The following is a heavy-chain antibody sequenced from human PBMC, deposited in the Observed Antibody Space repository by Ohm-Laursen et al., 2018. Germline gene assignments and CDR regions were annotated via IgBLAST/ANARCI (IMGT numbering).Heavy chain of an antibody. V-gene: IGHV3-7*03. J-gene: IGHJ4*02. CDR2: INQDGGAK. Sequence: SLRLSCAASGFTFSSNWMNWVRQAPGKGLEWVGNINQDGGAKFYMDSVKGRFTISRDNAKHSVYLQMSSLSAEDTAVYYCASDNGAYWGQGALVTVSS. D-gene: IGHD2-8*01. CDR1: GFTFSSNW. CDR3: ASDNGAY.